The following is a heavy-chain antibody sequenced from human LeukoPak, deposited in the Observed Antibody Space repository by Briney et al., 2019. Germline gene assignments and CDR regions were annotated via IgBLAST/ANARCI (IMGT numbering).Heavy chain of an antibody. V-gene: IGHV3-21*01. CDR2: VSTSSTHT. Sequence: PGGSLRLSCAASGFMFSAYSMNWVSHAPGTGLEWVSSVSTSSTHTHYADSVKGRFTISRDKAKNSLYLQMSSLRAEDTAVYYCARDPSGYVAAFDIWGQGTMVTVSS. CDR3: ARDPSGYVAAFDI. D-gene: IGHD5-12*01. CDR1: GFMFSAYS. J-gene: IGHJ3*02.